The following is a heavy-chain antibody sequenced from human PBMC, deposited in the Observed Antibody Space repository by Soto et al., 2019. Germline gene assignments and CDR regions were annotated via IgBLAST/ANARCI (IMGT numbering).Heavy chain of an antibody. V-gene: IGHV4-61*01. Sequence: PSETLSLTCTVSGDSVSSRSYYWTWVRQPPGKGLEWIGYIDYSGNTNYDPSPQSRVTMSLDTSKNQFSLKLTSVTAADTAFYYCARDIRGYSRAFDYWGQGIMVTVSS. J-gene: IGHJ4*02. D-gene: IGHD5-18*01. CDR3: ARDIRGYSRAFDY. CDR2: IDYSGNT. CDR1: GDSVSSRSYY.